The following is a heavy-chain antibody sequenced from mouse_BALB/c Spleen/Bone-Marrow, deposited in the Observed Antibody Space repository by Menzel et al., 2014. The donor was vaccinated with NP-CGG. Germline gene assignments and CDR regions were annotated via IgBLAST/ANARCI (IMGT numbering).Heavy chain of an antibody. Sequence: EVQRVESGGGLVQPGGSLKLSCAASGFTFSNYGMSWVRQTPDKRLEFVATINTNGGEIYYPDSVKGRFTISRDNAKNTLYLQMRSLKSADTAMYYCARGDDYVSWFAYWGQGTLVTVSA. CDR3: ARGDDYVSWFAY. D-gene: IGHD2-4*01. CDR2: INTNGGEI. V-gene: IGHV5-6-3*01. CDR1: GFTFSNYG. J-gene: IGHJ3*01.